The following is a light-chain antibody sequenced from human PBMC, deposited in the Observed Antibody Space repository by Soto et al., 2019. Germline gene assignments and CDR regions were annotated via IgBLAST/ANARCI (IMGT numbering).Light chain of an antibody. CDR2: TNI. V-gene: IGLV1-44*01. CDR1: ISNIGSNT. Sequence: QSVLTQPPSASGTPGQRVTISCSGSISNIGSNTVNWYQQLPGAAPKLLIYTNIQRPSGVPDRFSGSKSGTSASLAISGLQSEDEADYYCAAWDDSLNGPVFGGGTKLTVL. J-gene: IGLJ2*01. CDR3: AAWDDSLNGPV.